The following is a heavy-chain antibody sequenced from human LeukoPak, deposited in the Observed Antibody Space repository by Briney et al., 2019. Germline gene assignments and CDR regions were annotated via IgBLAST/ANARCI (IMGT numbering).Heavy chain of an antibody. CDR2: ISSSSSYI. J-gene: IGHJ4*02. D-gene: IGHD4-17*01. V-gene: IGHV3-21*01. CDR3: ARARMTTVTTAFDY. CDR1: GFTFSSYR. Sequence: GGSLRLSCAASGFTFSSYRMNWVRQAPGKGLEWVSSISSSSSYIYYADSVKGRFTISRDNAKNSLYLQMNSLRAEDTAVYYCARARMTTVTTAFDYWGQGTLVTVSS.